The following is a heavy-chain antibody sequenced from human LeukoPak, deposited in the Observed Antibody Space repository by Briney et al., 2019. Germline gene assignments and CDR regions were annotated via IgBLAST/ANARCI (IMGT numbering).Heavy chain of an antibody. Sequence: SETLSLTCTVSGGSISSGDYYWSWIRQPPGKGLEWIGYIYYSGCTYYNPSLKSRVTISVDTSKNQFSLKLSSVTAADTAVYYCASIYCSSTSCYGFDYWGQGTLVTVSS. CDR3: ASIYCSSTSCYGFDY. CDR2: IYYSGCT. V-gene: IGHV4-30-4*01. D-gene: IGHD2-2*01. J-gene: IGHJ4*02. CDR1: GGSISSGDYY.